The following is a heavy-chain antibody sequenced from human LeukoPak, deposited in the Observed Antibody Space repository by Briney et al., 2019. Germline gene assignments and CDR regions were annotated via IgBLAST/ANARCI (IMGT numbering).Heavy chain of an antibody. CDR3: AAIYGDYVFDP. J-gene: IGHJ5*02. CDR1: GGSISSYY. D-gene: IGHD4-17*01. V-gene: IGHV4-4*07. CDR2: IYTSGST. Sequence: PSETLSLTCTVSGGSISSYYWSWIRQPAGKGLEWIGRIYTSGSTNYNPSLKSRFTMSVDTSKNQFYLKLSSVTAADTAVYYCAAIYGDYVFDPWGQGTLVTVSS.